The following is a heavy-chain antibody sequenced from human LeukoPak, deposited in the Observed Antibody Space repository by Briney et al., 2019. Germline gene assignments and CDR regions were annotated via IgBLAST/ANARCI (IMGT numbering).Heavy chain of an antibody. CDR1: GYTFTGYY. CDR2: INPNSGGT. D-gene: IGHD6-19*01. Sequence: ASVKVSCKASGYTFTGYYMHWVRQAPGQGLEWMGWINPNSGGTNYAQRLQGRVTMTTDTSKSTAYMELRSLTSDDTAVYYCARDGKQWLPKNWFDPWGQGTLVTVSS. V-gene: IGHV1-2*02. J-gene: IGHJ5*02. CDR3: ARDGKQWLPKNWFDP.